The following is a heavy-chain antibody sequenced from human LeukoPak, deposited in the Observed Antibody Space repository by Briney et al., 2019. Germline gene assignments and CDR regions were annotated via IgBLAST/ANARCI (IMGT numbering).Heavy chain of an antibody. CDR2: IRYDGSTK. D-gene: IGHD1-1*01. J-gene: IGHJ4*02. V-gene: IGHV3-30*02. Sequence: GGSLRLSCVASGFTFSSYGMHWVRQAPGKGLEWVAFIRYDGSTKYFADSVRGRFTISRDNSKNTLYLQMNSLRAEDTAVYYCAKDDLGYPDYWGQGTLVTVSS. CDR3: AKDDLGYPDY. CDR1: GFTFSSYG.